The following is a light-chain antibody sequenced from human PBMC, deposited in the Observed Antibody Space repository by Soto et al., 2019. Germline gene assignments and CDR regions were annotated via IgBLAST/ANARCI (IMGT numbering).Light chain of an antibody. J-gene: IGLJ2*01. CDR2: GNS. V-gene: IGLV1-40*01. CDR1: SSNIGAGYN. CDR3: QSYDSSLSGVV. Sequence: QSVLTQPPSVSGAAGQRVTISFTGSSSNIGAGYNVHWYQQLPETAPKLLIYGNSNRPSGVPDRFSGSKSGTSASLAITGLQAEDEADYYCQSYDSSLSGVVFGGGTKLTVL.